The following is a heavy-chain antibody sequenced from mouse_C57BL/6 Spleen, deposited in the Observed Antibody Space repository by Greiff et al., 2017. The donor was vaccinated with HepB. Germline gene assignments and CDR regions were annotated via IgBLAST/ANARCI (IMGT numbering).Heavy chain of an antibody. CDR1: GFTFSDYG. D-gene: IGHD2-5*01. V-gene: IGHV5-17*01. Sequence: EVQVVESGGGLVKPGGSLKLSCAASGFTFSDYGMHWVRQAPEKGLEWVAYISSGSSTIYYADTVKGRFTISRDNAKNTLFLQMTSLRSEDTAMYYCARRSYSNPNVDFDVWCTGTTVTVSS. J-gene: IGHJ1*03. CDR2: ISSGSSTI. CDR3: ARRSYSNPNVDFDV.